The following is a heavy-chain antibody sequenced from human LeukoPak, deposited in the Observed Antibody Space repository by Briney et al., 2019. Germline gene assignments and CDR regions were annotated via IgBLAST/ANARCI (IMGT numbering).Heavy chain of an antibody. J-gene: IGHJ6*03. CDR1: GYTFTGYY. CDR3: ARGQGGIDYYYHMDV. Sequence: ASVKVSCKASGYTFTGYYMHWVRQAPGQGLEWMGWINPNSGGTNYAQKFQGRVTMTRDTSISTAYMELSRLRSDDTAVYYCARGQGGIDYYYHMDVWGKGTTVTVSS. D-gene: IGHD2-21*01. V-gene: IGHV1-2*02. CDR2: INPNSGGT.